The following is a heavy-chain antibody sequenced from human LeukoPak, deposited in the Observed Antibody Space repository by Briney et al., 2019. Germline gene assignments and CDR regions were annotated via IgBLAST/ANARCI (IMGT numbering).Heavy chain of an antibody. V-gene: IGHV3-23*01. J-gene: IGHJ4*02. CDR2: ISGSGGST. Sequence: PGGSLRLSCAASGFTFDDYGMSWVRQAPGKGLEWVSAISGSGGSTYYADSVKGRFTISRDNSKNTLYLQMNSLRAEDTAVYYCAKHLWAFNPTFDYWGQGTLVTVSS. CDR3: AKHLWAFNPTFDY. CDR1: GFTFDDYG. D-gene: IGHD3-3*02.